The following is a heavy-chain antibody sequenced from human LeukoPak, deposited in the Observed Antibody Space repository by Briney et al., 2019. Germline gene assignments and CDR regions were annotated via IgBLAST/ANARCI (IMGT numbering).Heavy chain of an antibody. J-gene: IGHJ4*02. CDR3: ASWFSSGPREGPSPFDY. CDR2: ISYDGSNK. D-gene: IGHD6-19*01. CDR1: GFTLSSYA. V-gene: IGHV3-30*04. Sequence: GGSLRLSCAASGFTLSSYAMHWVRQAPGKGLEWVAVISYDGSNKYYADSVKGRFTISRDNSKNTLYLQMNSLRAEDTAVYYCASWFSSGPREGPSPFDYWGQGTLVTVSS.